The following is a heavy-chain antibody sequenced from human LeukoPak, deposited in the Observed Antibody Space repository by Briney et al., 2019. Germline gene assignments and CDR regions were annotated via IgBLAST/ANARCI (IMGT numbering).Heavy chain of an antibody. CDR3: ARVGYYSAFDI. J-gene: IGHJ3*02. CDR2: IFYSGNT. V-gene: IGHV4-59*01. CDR1: GGSISTYY. Sequence: SETLSLTCTVSGGSISTYYWSWIRQPPGKGLEWIGYIFYSGNTNYNPSLKSRVTISVDTSKNQFSLKLSSVTAADTAVYYCARVGYYSAFDIWGQGTMVTVSS. D-gene: IGHD1-26*01.